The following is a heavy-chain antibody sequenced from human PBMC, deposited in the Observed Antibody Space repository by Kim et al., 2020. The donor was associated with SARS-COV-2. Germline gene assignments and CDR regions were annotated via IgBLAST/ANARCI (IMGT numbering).Heavy chain of an antibody. D-gene: IGHD6-19*01. J-gene: IGHJ6*02. V-gene: IGHV3-30*04. CDR1: GFTFSSYA. CDR3: ARSSSGWYFSGMDV. CDR2: ISYDGSNK. Sequence: GSLRLSCAASGFTFSSYAMHWVRQAPGKGLEWVAVISYDGSNKYYADSVKGRFTISRDNSKNTLYLQMNSLRAEDTAVYYCARSSSGWYFSGMDVWGQGTTVTVSS.